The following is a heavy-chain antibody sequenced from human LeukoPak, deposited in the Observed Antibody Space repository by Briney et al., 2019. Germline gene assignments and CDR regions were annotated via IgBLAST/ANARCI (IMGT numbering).Heavy chain of an antibody. CDR1: GGSISSYY. Sequence: PSETLSLTCTVSGGSISSYYWSWIRQPPGKGLEWIGYMYYSGSTNYNPSFKSRVTISVDMSKNQFSLKLSSVTAADTAVYYCARAPRLVNGYYFDYWDQGTLVTVSS. CDR2: MYYSGST. J-gene: IGHJ4*02. CDR3: ARAPRLVNGYYFDY. D-gene: IGHD3-9*01. V-gene: IGHV4-59*08.